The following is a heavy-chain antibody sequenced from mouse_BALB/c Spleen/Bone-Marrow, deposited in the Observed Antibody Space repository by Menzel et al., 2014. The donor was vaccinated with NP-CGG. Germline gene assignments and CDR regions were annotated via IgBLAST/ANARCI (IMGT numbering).Heavy chain of an antibody. V-gene: IGHV7-3*02. CDR2: IRNKANGYTT. D-gene: IGHD2-4*01. Sequence: DVNLEVSGGGLVQPGGSLRLSCATSGFTFTDYYMSWVRQPPGKALEWLGFIRNKANGYTTEYSASVKGRFTISRDNSQSILYLQMNTLRAEDSATYYCARDRGLTYFDYWGQGTTLTVSS. J-gene: IGHJ2*01. CDR1: GFTFTDYY. CDR3: ARDRGLTYFDY.